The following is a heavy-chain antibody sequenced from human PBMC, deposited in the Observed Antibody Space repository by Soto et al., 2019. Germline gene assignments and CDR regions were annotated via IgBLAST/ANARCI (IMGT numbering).Heavy chain of an antibody. CDR2: ISGSGGST. Sequence: HPGGSLRLSCAASGFTFSSYAMSWVRQAPGKGLEWVSAISGSGGSTYYADSVKGRFTISRDNSKNTLYLQMNSLRAEDTAVYYCAKGAGGVLRFLGSPYDIWGQGTMVTVSS. D-gene: IGHD3-3*01. CDR3: AKGAGGVLRFLGSPYDI. CDR1: GFTFSSYA. V-gene: IGHV3-23*01. J-gene: IGHJ3*02.